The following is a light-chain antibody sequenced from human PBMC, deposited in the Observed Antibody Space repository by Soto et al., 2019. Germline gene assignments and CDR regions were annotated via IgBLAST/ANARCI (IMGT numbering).Light chain of an antibody. J-gene: IGKJ4*01. CDR1: QSLSGNY. CDR3: QQYDSYPLP. CDR2: RAS. V-gene: IGKV3-20*01. Sequence: NVLTQSPGTVSLSKGQRATLSCRASQSLSGNYLAWYQQKPGQAPRVLIYRASIRATGISDRFSGSGSGTDFTLTISSLQADDFATYYCQQYDSYPLPFGGRTKV.